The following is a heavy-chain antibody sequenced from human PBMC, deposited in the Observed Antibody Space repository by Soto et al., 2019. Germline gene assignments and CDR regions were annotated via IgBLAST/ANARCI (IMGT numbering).Heavy chain of an antibody. CDR1: GGSISSVCQC. CDR3: ARKGAIRIERCFDT. J-gene: IGHJ5*02. V-gene: IGHV4-31*01. Sequence: PSETLSLTCTVCGGSISSVCQCWNWNRQDQGMGLVWISYISYTGISLSYPSFQSTVTISEYTSNNQFTLEVKSVTAAATAVYYCARKGAIRIERCFDTWGQGTTVTVSS. CDR2: ISYTGIS. D-gene: IGHD3-3*02.